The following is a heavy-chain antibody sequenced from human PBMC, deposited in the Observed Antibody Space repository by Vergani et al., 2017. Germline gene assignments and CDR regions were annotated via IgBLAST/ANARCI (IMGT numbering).Heavy chain of an antibody. CDR2: ISGSGGST. CDR3: AKGLNGVGCSSTSCYRNYYYYMDV. J-gene: IGHJ6*03. CDR1: GFTFSSSA. Sequence: EVQLLESGGGLVQPGGSLRLSCAASGFTFSSSAMSWVRQAPGKGLEWVSAISGSGGSTYYADSVKGRFTISRDNSKNTLYLQTNSLRAEDTAVYYCAKGLNGVGCSSTSCYRNYYYYMDVWGKGTTVTVSS. V-gene: IGHV3-23*01. D-gene: IGHD2-2*01.